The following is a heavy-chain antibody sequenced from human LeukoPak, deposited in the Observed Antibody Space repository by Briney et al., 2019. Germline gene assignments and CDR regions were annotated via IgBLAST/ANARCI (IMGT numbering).Heavy chain of an antibody. D-gene: IGHD3-22*01. CDR1: GYTFTSYD. Sequence: ASXKVSCKASGYTFTSYDINWVRQATGQGIEWMGWMNPNSGNTGYAQKFQGRVTITRNTSIRTAYMELSSLRSDDTAVYYCARGVGSRITMIVVVMHYYYMDVWGKGTTVTVSS. V-gene: IGHV1-8*01. CDR2: MNPNSGNT. CDR3: ARGVGSRITMIVVVMHYYYMDV. J-gene: IGHJ6*03.